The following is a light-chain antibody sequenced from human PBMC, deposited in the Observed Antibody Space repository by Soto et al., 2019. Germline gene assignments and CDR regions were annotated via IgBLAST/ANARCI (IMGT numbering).Light chain of an antibody. J-gene: IGKJ3*01. CDR1: QSVTSNY. Sequence: EIILTQSPGTLSLSPGERATLSCRASQSVTSNYLAWYRLKPGQAPRLLIYGASSRATGIPGRLSGSGSGTDFTLTISGLEPEDFAVYYCQQYGSSPFTFGPGTKVDIK. CDR2: GAS. V-gene: IGKV3-20*01. CDR3: QQYGSSPFT.